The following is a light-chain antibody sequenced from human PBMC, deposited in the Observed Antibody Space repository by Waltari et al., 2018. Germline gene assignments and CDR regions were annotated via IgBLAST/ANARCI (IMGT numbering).Light chain of an antibody. Sequence: ETVITQFPPPLSVSPGTTATLSCRASQSVSINLACYKQKPDHAPTRLIYSSSTRATGMPARFSGSGAATEFTITISSLQSEDFAVYYCQQQSKWLPHTFGQGTKLEI. J-gene: IGKJ2*01. CDR1: QSVSIN. V-gene: IGKV3-15*01. CDR3: QQQSKWLPHT. CDR2: SSS.